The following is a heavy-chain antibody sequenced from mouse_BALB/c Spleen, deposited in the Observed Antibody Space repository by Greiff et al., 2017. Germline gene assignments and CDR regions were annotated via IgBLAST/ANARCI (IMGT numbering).Heavy chain of an antibody. V-gene: IGHV5-9-4*01. D-gene: IGHD1-1*01. CDR2: ISSGGSYT. CDR1: GFTFSSYA. J-gene: IGHJ1*01. CDR3: ARGTTVVARRYFDV. Sequence: EVQGVESGGGLVKPGGSLKLSCAASGFTFSSYAMSWVRQSPEKRLEWVAEISSGGSYTYYPDTVTGRFTISRDNAKNTLYLEMSSLRSEDTAMYYCARGTTVVARRYFDVWGAGTTVTVSS.